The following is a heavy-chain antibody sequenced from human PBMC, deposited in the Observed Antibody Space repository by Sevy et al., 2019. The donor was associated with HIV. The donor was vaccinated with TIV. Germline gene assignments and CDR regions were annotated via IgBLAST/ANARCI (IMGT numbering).Heavy chain of an antibody. D-gene: IGHD4-4*01. CDR3: ARVGFTVTTISYYYGMDV. Sequence: ASVKVSCKASGYTFTGYYMHWVRQAPGQGLEWMGWINPNSGGTNYAQTFQGRVTMTRDTSISTAYMELSRLRSDDTAVYYCARVGFTVTTISYYYGMDVWGQGTTVTVSS. CDR2: INPNSGGT. V-gene: IGHV1-2*02. CDR1: GYTFTGYY. J-gene: IGHJ6*02.